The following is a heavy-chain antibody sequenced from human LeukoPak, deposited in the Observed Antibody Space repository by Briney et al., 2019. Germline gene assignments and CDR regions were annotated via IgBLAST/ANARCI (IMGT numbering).Heavy chain of an antibody. D-gene: IGHD7-27*01. V-gene: IGHV5-10-1*01. Sequence: GESLKISCKGSGYSFTSYWISWVRQMPGKGLEWMGRIDPSDSYTKYSPSFQGHVTISADKSINTAYLQWSSLKASDTAMYYCARRTGVEWFDPWGQGTLVSVS. CDR2: IDPSDSYT. J-gene: IGHJ5*02. CDR3: ARRTGVEWFDP. CDR1: GYSFTSYW.